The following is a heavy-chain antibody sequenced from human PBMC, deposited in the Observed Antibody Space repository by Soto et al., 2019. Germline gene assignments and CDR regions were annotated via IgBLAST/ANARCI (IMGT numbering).Heavy chain of an antibody. Sequence: SVKLSCKAPGGTFSSDAISGVRQAPGQGLEWMGGIIPIFGTANYAQKFQGRVTITADESTSTAYMELSSLRSEDTAVYYCARDKWGVVVAATLQRYYYYGMDVWGQGTTVTVSS. D-gene: IGHD2-15*01. V-gene: IGHV1-69*13. CDR2: IIPIFGTA. CDR3: ARDKWGVVVAATLQRYYYYGMDV. J-gene: IGHJ6*02. CDR1: GGTFSSDA.